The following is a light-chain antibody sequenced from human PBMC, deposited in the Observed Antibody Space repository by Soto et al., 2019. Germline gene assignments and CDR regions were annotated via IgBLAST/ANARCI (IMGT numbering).Light chain of an antibody. V-gene: IGKV1-5*01. Sequence: DIQMTQSPSTLSASVGDRVTITCRASQSISSWLAWYQQKPGKAPKLLIYDASSLESGVPSRFSRGGSWTRLSGAGSSLQPDDFATEYCQQYGRSPSYILGQGAKVDI. CDR1: QSISSW. CDR3: QQYGRSPSYI. CDR2: DAS. J-gene: IGKJ2*01.